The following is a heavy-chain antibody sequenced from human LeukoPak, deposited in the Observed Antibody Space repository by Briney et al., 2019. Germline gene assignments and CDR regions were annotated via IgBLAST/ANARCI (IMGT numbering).Heavy chain of an antibody. Sequence: GGSLRLSCAASGFTFRYYAMSWVRQAPGKGLEWVSIFSTSGGGTYYADSVKGRFTISRDKSKNTLFLRMNNLRAEDTAIYDCAKALLNDAFDIWGQGTMVTVSS. CDR2: FSTSGGGT. J-gene: IGHJ3*02. D-gene: IGHD2-15*01. V-gene: IGHV3-23*01. CDR1: GFTFRYYA. CDR3: AKALLNDAFDI.